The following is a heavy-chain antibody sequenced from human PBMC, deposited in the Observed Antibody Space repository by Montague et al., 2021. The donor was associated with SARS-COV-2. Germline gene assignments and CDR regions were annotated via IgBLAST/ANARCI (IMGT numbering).Heavy chain of an antibody. CDR3: ARDGDYGGTWYSFLQN. Sequence: CAISGDNVSSDTAAWHWIRQSPSRGLEWLGRTFYRSQWHTDYAASVRSRISFSGDISKNQFSLHLNSVTPEDTAIYYCARDGDYGGTWYSFLQNWGQGTLVIVSS. CDR2: TFYRSQWHT. J-gene: IGHJ1*01. D-gene: IGHD4-17*01. CDR1: GDNVSSDTAA. V-gene: IGHV6-1*01.